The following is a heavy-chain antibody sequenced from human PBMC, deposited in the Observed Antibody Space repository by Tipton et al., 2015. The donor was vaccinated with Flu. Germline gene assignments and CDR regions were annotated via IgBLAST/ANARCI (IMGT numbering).Heavy chain of an antibody. CDR2: LYHTGNT. Sequence: TLSLTCAVSGYSISNGYYWGWVRQPPGKGLEWIGSLYHTGNTYSNPSLKSRVTISVDTSKNQFSLRLTSGTAADTAVYYCAIDSVGNAFDMWGQGTMVTVSS. D-gene: IGHD4-23*01. V-gene: IGHV4-38-2*02. CDR3: AIDSVGNAFDM. J-gene: IGHJ3*02. CDR1: GYSISNGYY.